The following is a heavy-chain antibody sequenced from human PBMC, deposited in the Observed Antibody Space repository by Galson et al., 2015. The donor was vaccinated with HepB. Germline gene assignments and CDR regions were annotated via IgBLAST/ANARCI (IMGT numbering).Heavy chain of an antibody. CDR3: ARAEADIVATIDY. CDR1: GFTFSSYS. J-gene: IGHJ4*02. D-gene: IGHD5-12*01. V-gene: IGHV3-21*01. CDR2: ISSSSSYI. Sequence: SLRLSCAASGFTFSSYSMNWVRQAPGKGLEWVSSISSSSSYIYYADSVKGRFTISRDNAKNSLYLQMNSLRAEDTAVYYCARAEADIVATIDYWGQGTPVTVSS.